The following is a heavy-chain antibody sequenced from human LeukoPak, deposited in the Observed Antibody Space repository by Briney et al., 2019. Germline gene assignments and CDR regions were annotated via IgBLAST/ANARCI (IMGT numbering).Heavy chain of an antibody. CDR1: GGSISSYY. V-gene: IGHV4-59*01. D-gene: IGHD2-2*01. J-gene: IGHJ3*02. CDR3: ATSAFKGAFDI. Sequence: PSETLSLTCTVSGGSISSYYWSWIRQPPGKGLEWIGYIYYSGSTNYNPSLKSRVTISVDTSKNQFSLKLSSVTAADTAVYYCATSAFKGAFDIWGQGTMVTVSS. CDR2: IYYSGST.